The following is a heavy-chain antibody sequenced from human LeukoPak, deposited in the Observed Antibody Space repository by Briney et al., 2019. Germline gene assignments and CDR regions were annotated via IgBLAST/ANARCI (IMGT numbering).Heavy chain of an antibody. J-gene: IGHJ2*01. CDR3: ARESAVAGSWYFDF. CDR2: INQDGSEK. D-gene: IGHD6-19*01. CDR1: GVTFSNYW. V-gene: IGHV3-7*01. Sequence: PGGSLRLSCVDSGVTFSNYWMNWVRQAPGKGLEWVANINQDGSEKYYVDSVKGRFTISRDNAKKSLYLQMDSLRAQDTAVYYCARESAVAGSWYFDFWGRGTLVTVSS.